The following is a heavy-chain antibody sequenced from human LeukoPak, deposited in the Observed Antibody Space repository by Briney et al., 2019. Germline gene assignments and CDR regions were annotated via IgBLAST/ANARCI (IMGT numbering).Heavy chain of an antibody. CDR2: VYYSGST. CDR3: ARWVAAAGTRRSSYFDY. D-gene: IGHD6-13*01. CDR1: GGSISGYY. V-gene: IGHV4-59*01. J-gene: IGHJ4*02. Sequence: PSETLSLTCTVSGGSISGYYWSWIRQTPGKGLEWIGYVYYSGSTNYNPSLKSRVTISVDTSKNQFSLKLSSVTAADTAVYYCARWVAAAGTRRSSYFDYWGQGTLVTVSS.